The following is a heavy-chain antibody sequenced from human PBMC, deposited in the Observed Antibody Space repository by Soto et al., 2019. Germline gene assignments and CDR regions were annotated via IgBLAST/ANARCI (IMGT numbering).Heavy chain of an antibody. V-gene: IGHV3-21*01. CDR1: GFTFNTYS. D-gene: IGHD4-17*01. CDR2: ISSSSSYI. Sequence: EVQLVESGGGLVKPGGSLRLSCTASGFTFNTYSMNWVRQAPGKGLEWVSTISSSSSYIYYADSVKGRFTIYRDNAKNSLYLQMNSLRAEDTAVYYCARVHDYGLTNRFDPWGHGTLVTVSS. CDR3: ARVHDYGLTNRFDP. J-gene: IGHJ5*02.